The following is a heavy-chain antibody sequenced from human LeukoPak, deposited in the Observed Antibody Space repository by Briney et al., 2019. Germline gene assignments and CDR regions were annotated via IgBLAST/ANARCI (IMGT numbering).Heavy chain of an antibody. CDR1: GFTFSNYA. D-gene: IGHD1-7*01. J-gene: IGHJ4*02. Sequence: GGSLRLSCAASGFTFSNYAMSWVRQAPGKGLEWVSALSGSGGSAYYADSVKGRFTISRDNAKNSVYLQMNGLRAEDTAVYYCAGGTFMFDYWGQGTLVTVSS. CDR2: LSGSGGSA. CDR3: AGGTFMFDY. V-gene: IGHV3-23*01.